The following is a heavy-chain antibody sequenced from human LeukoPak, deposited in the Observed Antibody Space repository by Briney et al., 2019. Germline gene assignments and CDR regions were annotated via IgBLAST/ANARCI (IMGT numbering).Heavy chain of an antibody. V-gene: IGHV1-2*02. J-gene: IGHJ4*02. Sequence: ASVKVSCKASGYTFTDYYMHWVRQAPGQGFEWMGWINPNDGDTNYAQKFQGKVTMTRDTSTSTAHMEVSRLRSDDTAVYYCARANFLYCSSTTCLFDYWGQGTLVTVSS. D-gene: IGHD2-2*01. CDR3: ARANFLYCSSTTCLFDY. CDR1: GYTFTDYY. CDR2: INPNDGDT.